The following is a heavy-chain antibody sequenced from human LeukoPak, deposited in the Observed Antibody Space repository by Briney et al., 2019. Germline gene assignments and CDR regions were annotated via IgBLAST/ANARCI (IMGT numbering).Heavy chain of an antibody. CDR3: ARGYYGGNLNSLGY. CDR2: INPNSGGT. CDR1: AYTFTGYY. J-gene: IGHJ4*02. V-gene: IGHV1-2*02. Sequence: ASVKVSCKASAYTFTGYYMHWVRQAPGQGLEWMGWINPNSGGTNYAQKFQGRVTMTRDTSISTAYMELSGLRSDDTAVYYCARGYYGGNLNSLGYWGQGTLVTVSS. D-gene: IGHD4-23*01.